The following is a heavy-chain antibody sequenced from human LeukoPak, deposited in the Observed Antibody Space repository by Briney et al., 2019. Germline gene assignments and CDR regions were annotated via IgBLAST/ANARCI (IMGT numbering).Heavy chain of an antibody. CDR3: ARDRDGPTGYSYGVDY. V-gene: IGHV4-31*03. D-gene: IGHD5-18*01. J-gene: IGHJ4*02. Sequence: SQTLSLTCTVSGGSISSGGYYWRWLRQHPGKGLEWIGYIYYSGSTYYNPSLKSRVTISVDTSKNQFSLKLSSVTAADTAVYYCARDRDGPTGYSYGVDYWGQGTLVTVSS. CDR1: GGSISSGGYY. CDR2: IYYSGST.